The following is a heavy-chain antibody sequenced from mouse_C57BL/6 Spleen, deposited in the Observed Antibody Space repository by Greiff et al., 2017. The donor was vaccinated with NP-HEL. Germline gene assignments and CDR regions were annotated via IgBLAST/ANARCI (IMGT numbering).Heavy chain of an antibody. CDR2: IDPSDSYT. CDR1: GYTFTSYW. V-gene: IGHV1-69*01. Sequence: QVQLQQPGAELVMPGASVKLSCKASGYTFTSYWMHWVKQRPGQGLEWIGEIDPSDSYTNYNQKFKGKSTLTVDKSSSTAYMQLSSLTSEESAVYYGAKTDSLAYWGQGTLVTVSA. D-gene: IGHD1-1*01. J-gene: IGHJ3*01. CDR3: AKTDSLAY.